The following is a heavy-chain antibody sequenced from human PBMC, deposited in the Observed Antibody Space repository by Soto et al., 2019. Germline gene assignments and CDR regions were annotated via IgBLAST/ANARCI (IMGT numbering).Heavy chain of an antibody. CDR3: AKSPPSSTSYQYYFDY. CDR1: GFTFSSYA. CDR2: ISGSGGST. Sequence: PGGSLRLSCAASGFTFSSYAMSWVRQAPGKGLKWVSAISGSGGSTYYADSVKGRFTISRDNSKNTLYLQMNSLRAEDTAVYYCAKSPPSSTSYQYYFDYWGQGTLVTVSS. V-gene: IGHV3-23*01. J-gene: IGHJ4*02. D-gene: IGHD2-2*01.